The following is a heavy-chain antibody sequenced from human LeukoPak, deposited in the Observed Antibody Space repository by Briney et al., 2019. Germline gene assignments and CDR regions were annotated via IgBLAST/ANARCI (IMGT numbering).Heavy chain of an antibody. CDR3: ARGPRLDSSGWYYGAFDI. Sequence: SVKVSCKASGGTFSSYAISWVRQAPGQGLEWMGGIIPIFGTANYAQKFQGRVTITADESTSTAYMELSSLRSEDTAVYYCARGPRLDSSGWYYGAFDIWGQGTMVTVSS. D-gene: IGHD6-19*01. V-gene: IGHV1-69*13. CDR1: GGTFSSYA. J-gene: IGHJ3*02. CDR2: IIPIFGTA.